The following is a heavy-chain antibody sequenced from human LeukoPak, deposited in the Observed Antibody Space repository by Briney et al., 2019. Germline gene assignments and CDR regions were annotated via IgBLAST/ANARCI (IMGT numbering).Heavy chain of an antibody. J-gene: IGHJ4*02. D-gene: IGHD6-19*01. V-gene: IGHV1-46*01. CDR2: INPSGGST. CDR1: GYTFTSYY. CDR3: AREPSSGWLFDY. Sequence: GASVKVSCKASGYTFTSYYMHWVRQAPGQGLEWMGIINPSGGSTSYAQKFQGRVTMTRDTSTSTVYMELSSLRSEVTAVYYCAREPSSGWLFDYWGQGTLVTVSS.